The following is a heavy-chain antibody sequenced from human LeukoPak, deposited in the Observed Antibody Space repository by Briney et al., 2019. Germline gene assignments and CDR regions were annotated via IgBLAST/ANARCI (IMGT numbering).Heavy chain of an antibody. V-gene: IGHV1-69*13. CDR2: IIPIFGTA. Sequence: SVKVSCKASGGTFSSYAISWVRQAPGQGLEWMGGIIPIFGTANYAQKFQGRVTITADESTSTAYMELSSLRFEDTAVYYCAKGQKWELPLDYWGQGTLVTVSS. D-gene: IGHD1-26*01. CDR3: AKGQKWELPLDY. CDR1: GGTFSSYA. J-gene: IGHJ4*02.